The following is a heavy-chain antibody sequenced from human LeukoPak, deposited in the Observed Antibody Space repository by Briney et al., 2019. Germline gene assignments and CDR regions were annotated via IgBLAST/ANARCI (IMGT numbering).Heavy chain of an antibody. D-gene: IGHD2-2*01. CDR2: ISWNSGSI. CDR3: ARGSQLLQYYFDY. Sequence: GRSLRLSCAASGFTFDDYAMHWVRHTPGKGLEWVSGISWNSGSIGYADSVKGRFTTSRDNAENSLYLQMNSLRSEDTAVYYCARGSQLLQYYFDYWGQGTLVTVSS. CDR1: GFTFDDYA. J-gene: IGHJ4*02. V-gene: IGHV3-9*01.